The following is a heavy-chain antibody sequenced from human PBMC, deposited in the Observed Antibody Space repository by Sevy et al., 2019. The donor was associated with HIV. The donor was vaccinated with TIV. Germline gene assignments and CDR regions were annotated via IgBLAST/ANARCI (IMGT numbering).Heavy chain of an antibody. Sequence: SGPTLVKPTQTLTLTCTFSGFSLTTRAVGVAWIRQPPGEALEWLAVIYGDDDKRYNPSLRSRLTITKDTSKNEVVLTMTSVDTVDTATYFCVHTPYIGSYALDFWGQGTLVTVSS. CDR2: IYGDDDK. CDR3: VHTPYIGSYALDF. V-gene: IGHV2-5*02. J-gene: IGHJ4*02. CDR1: GFSLTTRAVG. D-gene: IGHD1-26*01.